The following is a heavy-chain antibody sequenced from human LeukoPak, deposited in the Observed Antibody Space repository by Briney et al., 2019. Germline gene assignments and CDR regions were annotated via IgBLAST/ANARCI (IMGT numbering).Heavy chain of an antibody. CDR1: GGSFSGYY. V-gene: IGHV4-34*01. CDR2: INHSGST. CDR3: ASGEYSSSWFDAFDI. J-gene: IGHJ3*02. Sequence: SETLSLTCAVYGGSFSGYYWSWFRQPPGKGLEWIGEINHSGSTNYNPSLKSRVTISVDTSKNQFSLKLSSVTAADTAVYYCASGEYSSSWFDAFDIWGQGTMVTVSS. D-gene: IGHD6-13*01.